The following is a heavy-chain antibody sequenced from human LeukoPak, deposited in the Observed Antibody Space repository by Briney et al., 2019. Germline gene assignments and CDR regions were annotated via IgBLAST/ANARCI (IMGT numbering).Heavy chain of an antibody. V-gene: IGHV4-4*07. CDR1: GGSINRYY. D-gene: IGHD4-17*01. Sequence: SETLSPTCSVSGGSINRYYWSWIRQPAGKGLEWIGRIYSSGDTNYNPSLKSRVILSIDTSKKQFSLKLNSVTAADTALYYCARGQSGDYAFDYWGQGILVTVSS. CDR2: IYSSGDT. J-gene: IGHJ4*02. CDR3: ARGQSGDYAFDY.